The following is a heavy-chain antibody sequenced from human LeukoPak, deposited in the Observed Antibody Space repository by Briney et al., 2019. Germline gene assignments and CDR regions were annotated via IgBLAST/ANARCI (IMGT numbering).Heavy chain of an antibody. CDR3: ASVGSSPDAFDI. Sequence: SETLSLTCTVSGYSISSGYYWGWIRQPPGKGLEWIGSIYHSGSTYYNPSLKSRVTISVDTSKNQFSLKLSSVTAADTAVYYCASVGSSPDAFDIWGQGTMVTVSS. D-gene: IGHD1-26*01. V-gene: IGHV4-38-2*02. CDR2: IYHSGST. J-gene: IGHJ3*02. CDR1: GYSISSGYY.